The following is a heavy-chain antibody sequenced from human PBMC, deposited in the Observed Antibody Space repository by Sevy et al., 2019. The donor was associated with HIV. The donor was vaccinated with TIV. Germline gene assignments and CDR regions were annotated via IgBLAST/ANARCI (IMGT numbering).Heavy chain of an antibody. D-gene: IGHD2-2*01. CDR1: GLTFSSYW. Sequence: GGSLRLSCAASGLTFSSYWMHWVRQAPGKGLVWVSRINGDGSSTSYADSVKVRFTISRDNAKNTLYLQMNSLRAEDTAVYYCLRQRGDTVVLPDVLPDYGMDVWGQGTTVTVSS. J-gene: IGHJ6*02. V-gene: IGHV3-74*01. CDR3: LRQRGDTVVLPDVLPDYGMDV. CDR2: INGDGSST.